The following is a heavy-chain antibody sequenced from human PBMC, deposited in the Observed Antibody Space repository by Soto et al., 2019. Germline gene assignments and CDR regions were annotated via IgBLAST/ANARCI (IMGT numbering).Heavy chain of an antibody. D-gene: IGHD3-3*01. CDR3: ARVRVDFWSGPSPYYYYGMDV. J-gene: IGHJ6*02. Sequence: SETLSLTCTVSGGSISSYYWSWIRQPPGKGLEWIGYIYYSGSTNYNPSLKSRVTISVDTSKNQFSLKLSSVTAADTAVYYCARVRVDFWSGPSPYYYYGMDVWGQGTTVTVSS. CDR2: IYYSGST. CDR1: GGSISSYY. V-gene: IGHV4-59*01.